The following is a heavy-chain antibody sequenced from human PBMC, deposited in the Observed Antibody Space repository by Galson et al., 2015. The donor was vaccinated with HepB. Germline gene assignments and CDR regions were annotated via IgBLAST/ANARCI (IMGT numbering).Heavy chain of an antibody. CDR1: GFTVSRNY. J-gene: IGHJ4*02. Sequence: SLRLSCAASGFTVSRNYMRWVRQAPGKGLEWVAVISYDGSNKNYADSVKGRFTISRDNAKNTLYLQMNSLRAEDTAVYYCAKSGSSSYLDYWGQGTRVTVSS. D-gene: IGHD6-6*01. V-gene: IGHV3-30*18. CDR2: ISYDGSNK. CDR3: AKSGSSSYLDY.